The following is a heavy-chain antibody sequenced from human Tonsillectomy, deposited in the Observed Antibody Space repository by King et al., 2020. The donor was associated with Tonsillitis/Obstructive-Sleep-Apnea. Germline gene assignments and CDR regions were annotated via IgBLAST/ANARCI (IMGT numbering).Heavy chain of an antibody. CDR3: ATGPYCSSTSCSGGWFAP. CDR2: INHSGST. D-gene: IGHD2-2*01. J-gene: IGHJ5*02. CDR1: GGSFSDYY. V-gene: IGHV4-34*01. Sequence: VQLPQWGAGLLKPSETLSLTCAVSGGSFSDYYWTWIRQPPGKGLEWIGEINHSGSTNYNPSLTSRVTISVDTSQNQFSLKLSSVTAADTAVYYCATGPYCSSTSCSGGWFAPWGQGTLVTVSS.